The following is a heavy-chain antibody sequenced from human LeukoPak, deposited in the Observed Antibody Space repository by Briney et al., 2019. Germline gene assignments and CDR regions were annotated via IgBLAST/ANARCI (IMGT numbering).Heavy chain of an antibody. CDR1: GGSISSYY. D-gene: IGHD3-3*01. J-gene: IGHJ5*02. CDR3: ARASYDFWSGYYTDDWNNWFDP. Sequence: PSETLSLTCTVSGGSISSYYWSWIRQPPGKRLEWIGYIYYSGSTNYNPSLKSRVTISVDTSKNQFSLKLSSVTAADTAVYYCARASYDFWSGYYTDDWNNWFDPWGQGTLVTVSS. CDR2: IYYSGST. V-gene: IGHV4-59*01.